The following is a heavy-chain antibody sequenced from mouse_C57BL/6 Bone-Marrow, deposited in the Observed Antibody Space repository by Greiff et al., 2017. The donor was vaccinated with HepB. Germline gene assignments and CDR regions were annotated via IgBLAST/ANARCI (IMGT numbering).Heavy chain of an antibody. Sequence: LFHPLFSLKLSCAASGFTFSSYGMSWVRQTPDKRLEWVATISSGGSYTYYPDSVKGRFTISRDNAKNTLYLQMSSLKSEDTAMYYCARRLAWFAYWGQGTLVTVSA. CDR3: ARRLAWFAY. CDR1: GFTFSSYG. V-gene: IGHV5-6*02. J-gene: IGHJ3*01. CDR2: ISSGGSYT.